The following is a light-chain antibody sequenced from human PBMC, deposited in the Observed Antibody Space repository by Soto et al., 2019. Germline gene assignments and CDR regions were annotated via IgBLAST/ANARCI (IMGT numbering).Light chain of an antibody. CDR2: GAS. CDR3: QQYISTRT. V-gene: IGKV1-5*03. CDR1: QNIKGW. J-gene: IGKJ1*01. Sequence: DVQMTQSPATLSASIGDRVTITCRAGQNIKGWLAWYQQKPGKAPNLLIYGASTLESGVPSRFSGSGYGTEFTLIISSLQPDDSGTYYCQQYISTRTFGQGTKEEVK.